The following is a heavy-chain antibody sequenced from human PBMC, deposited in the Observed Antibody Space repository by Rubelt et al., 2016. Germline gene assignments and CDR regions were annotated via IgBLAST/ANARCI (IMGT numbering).Heavy chain of an antibody. CDR3: ARHPTALDIYYFDY. J-gene: IGHJ4*02. V-gene: IGHV4-34*01. CDR1: GGSFSGYY. CDR2: INHSGST. D-gene: IGHD5-18*01. Sequence: QVQLQQWGAGLLKPSETLSLTCAVYGGSFSGYYWSWIRQPPGKGLEWIGEINHSGSTNYNPSLKSRVTISLDTSKNQFSLKLSSVTAADTAVYYCARHPTALDIYYFDYWGQGTLVTVSS.